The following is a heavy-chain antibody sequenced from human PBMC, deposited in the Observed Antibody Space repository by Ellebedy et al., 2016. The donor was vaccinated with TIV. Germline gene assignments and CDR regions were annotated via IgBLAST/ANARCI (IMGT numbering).Heavy chain of an antibody. D-gene: IGHD3-9*01. Sequence: ESLKISCTVSGGSVTSSNYYWSWIRQPPGKRLEWIGHIYYSGNTNFSPSLKSRVTISVDTSKNQFSLKLNSVTAADTAVYYCARENYDILTGGIDCWGQGTPVTVSS. CDR1: GGSVTSSNYY. CDR3: ARENYDILTGGIDC. J-gene: IGHJ4*02. V-gene: IGHV4-61*01. CDR2: IYYSGNT.